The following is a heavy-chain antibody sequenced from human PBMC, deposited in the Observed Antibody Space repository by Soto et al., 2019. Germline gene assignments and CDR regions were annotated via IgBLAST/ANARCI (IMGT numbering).Heavy chain of an antibody. J-gene: IGHJ6*03. CDR2: IYYSGST. V-gene: IGHV4-39*01. CDR3: ARVTALYDFWSGYSSPGYYYMDV. D-gene: IGHD3-3*01. Sequence: SETLSLTCTVSGGSISSSSYYWGWIRQPPGKRLEWIGSIYYSGSTYYNPSLKSRVTISVDTSKNQFSLKLSSVTAADTAVYYCARVTALYDFWSGYSSPGYYYMDVWGKGTTVTVSS. CDR1: GGSISSSSYY.